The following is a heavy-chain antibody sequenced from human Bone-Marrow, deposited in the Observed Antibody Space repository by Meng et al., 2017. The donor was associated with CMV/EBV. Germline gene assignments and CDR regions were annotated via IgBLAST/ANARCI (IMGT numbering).Heavy chain of an antibody. Sequence: SVKVSCKASGGTFSSYTISWVRQAPGQGLEWMGRIIPILGIANYAQKFQGRVTITADKSTSTAYMELSSLRSEDTAVYYCARDQDIVVVVAANHYYYGMDVWGQGLTVTVSS. V-gene: IGHV1-69*04. CDR1: GGTFSSYT. D-gene: IGHD2-15*01. CDR3: ARDQDIVVVVAANHYYYGMDV. CDR2: IIPILGIA. J-gene: IGHJ6*02.